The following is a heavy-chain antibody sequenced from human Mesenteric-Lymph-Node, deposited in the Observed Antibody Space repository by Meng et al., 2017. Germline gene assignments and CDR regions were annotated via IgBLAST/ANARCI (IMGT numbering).Heavy chain of an antibody. J-gene: IGHJ4*02. V-gene: IGHV3-23*01. CDR2: ISGSGGST. D-gene: IGHD6-19*01. CDR1: GFTFSSYA. Sequence: GGSLRLSCAASGFTFSSYAMSWVRQAPGKGLEWVSAISGSGGSTYYADSVKGRFTISRDNSKNTLYLQMNSLRAEDTAVYYCAKDLVRQWLVPYENFDYWGQGTLVTVSS. CDR3: AKDLVRQWLVPYENFDY.